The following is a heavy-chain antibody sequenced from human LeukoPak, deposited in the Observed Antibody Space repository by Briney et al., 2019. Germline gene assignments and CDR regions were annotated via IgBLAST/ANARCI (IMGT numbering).Heavy chain of an antibody. D-gene: IGHD6-13*01. CDR1: GGSISSYY. Sequence: PSETLSLTCTVSGGSISSYYWSWIRQPPGKGLEWIGYIYYSGSTNYNPSLKSRVTISVDTSKNQFSLKLSSVTAADTAVYYCARRTPYSSSWYRYFDLWGRGTLVTVSS. V-gene: IGHV4-59*08. J-gene: IGHJ2*01. CDR3: ARRTPYSSSWYRYFDL. CDR2: IYYSGST.